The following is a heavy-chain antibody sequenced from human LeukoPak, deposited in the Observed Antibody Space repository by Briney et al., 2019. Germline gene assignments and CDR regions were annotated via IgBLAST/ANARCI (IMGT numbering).Heavy chain of an antibody. D-gene: IGHD2-15*01. CDR3: AIAPVVVVAANDY. J-gene: IGHJ4*02. CDR1: GFTFSSYA. CDR2: ISYDGSNK. V-gene: IGHV3-30-3*01. Sequence: PGGSLRLSCAASGFTFSSYAMHWVRLAPGKGLEWVAVISYDGSNKYYADSVKGRFTISRDNSKNTLYLQMYSLRAEDTAVYYCAIAPVVVVAANDYWGQGTLVTVSS.